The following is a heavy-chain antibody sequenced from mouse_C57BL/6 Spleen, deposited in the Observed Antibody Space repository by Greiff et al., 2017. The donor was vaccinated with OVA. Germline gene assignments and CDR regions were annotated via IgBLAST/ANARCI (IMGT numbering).Heavy chain of an antibody. CDR1: GYTFTSYW. J-gene: IGHJ4*01. D-gene: IGHD2-5*01. V-gene: IGHV1-64*01. Sequence: VQLQQPGAELVKPGASVKLSCKASGYTFTSYWMHWVKQRPGQGLEWIGMIHPNSGSTNYNEKFKSKATLTVDKSSSTAYMQLSSLTSEDSAVYYCARAHSNYAAMDYWGQGTSVTVSS. CDR3: ARAHSNYAAMDY. CDR2: IHPNSGST.